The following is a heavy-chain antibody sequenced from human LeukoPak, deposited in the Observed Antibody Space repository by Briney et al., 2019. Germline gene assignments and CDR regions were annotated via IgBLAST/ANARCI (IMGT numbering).Heavy chain of an antibody. J-gene: IGHJ4*02. D-gene: IGHD5-24*01. V-gene: IGHV5-51*01. CDR2: MYPDDSDT. CDR1: GYSSTSYW. Sequence: GESLKISCKGSGYSSTSYWIGWVRQMPGKGLEWMGIMYPDDSDTIYSPSFQGQVTISADKSISTGYLQWSSLKASDTAMYYCAAHRDGYNYPFDYWGQGTLITVSS. CDR3: AAHRDGYNYPFDY.